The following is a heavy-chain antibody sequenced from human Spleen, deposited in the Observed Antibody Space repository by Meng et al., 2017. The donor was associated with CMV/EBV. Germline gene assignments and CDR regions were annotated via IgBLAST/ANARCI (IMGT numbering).Heavy chain of an antibody. CDR1: GLRFGDHA. V-gene: IGHV3-49*04. Sequence: SLKISCVASGLRFGDHAMNWVRQAPGKGLKWGGVIRSRAYDGTTEYAASVQGRFTISRDDSKSIVYLHMNSLKTEDTAVYYCTSGDFWSGYYPNWGQGTLVTVSS. CDR3: TSGDFWSGYYPN. D-gene: IGHD3-3*01. J-gene: IGHJ4*02. CDR2: IRSRAYDGTT.